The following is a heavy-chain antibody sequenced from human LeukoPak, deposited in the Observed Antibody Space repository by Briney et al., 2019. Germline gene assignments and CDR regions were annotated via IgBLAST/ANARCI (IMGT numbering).Heavy chain of an antibody. J-gene: IGHJ4*02. CDR1: GGTLSSYA. V-gene: IGHV1-69*04. CDR2: IIPILGIA. Sequence: ASVKVSCKASGGTLSSYAISWVRQAPGQRLEWMGRIIPILGIANYAQKFQGRVTITADKSTSTAYMELSSLRSEDTAVYYCARSSGPSRYSSSSGADYWGQGTLVTVSS. D-gene: IGHD6-6*01. CDR3: ARSSGPSRYSSSSGADY.